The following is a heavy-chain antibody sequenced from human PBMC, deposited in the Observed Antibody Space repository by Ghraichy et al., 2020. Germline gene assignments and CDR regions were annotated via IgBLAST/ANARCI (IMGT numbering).Heavy chain of an antibody. Sequence: ASVKVSCKASGYTFTSYGIRWVRQAPGQGLEWMGWISAYNGNTNYAQKLQGRVTMTTDTSTSTAYMELRSLRSDDTAVYYCARVHSGYDHFDYWGQGTLVTVSS. D-gene: IGHD5-12*01. CDR1: GYTFTSYG. V-gene: IGHV1-18*04. J-gene: IGHJ4*02. CDR3: ARVHSGYDHFDY. CDR2: ISAYNGNT.